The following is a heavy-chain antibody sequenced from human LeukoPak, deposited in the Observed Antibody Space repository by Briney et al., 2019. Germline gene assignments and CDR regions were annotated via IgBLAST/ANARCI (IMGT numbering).Heavy chain of an antibody. Sequence: SVKVSCKASGGTFSTYAVSWVRQAPGQGLEWMGGIIPFLRTPYYAQKFQGRVTITADESTSTVYMELNSLRSEDTAVYYCARDIYAGGTTSSWGQGTLVTVSS. J-gene: IGHJ4*02. V-gene: IGHV1-69*13. CDR2: IIPFLRTP. CDR1: GGTFSTYA. D-gene: IGHD2/OR15-2a*01. CDR3: ARDIYAGGTTSS.